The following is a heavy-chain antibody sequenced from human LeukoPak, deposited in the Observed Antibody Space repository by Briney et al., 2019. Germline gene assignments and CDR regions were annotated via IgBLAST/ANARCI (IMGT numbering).Heavy chain of an antibody. CDR3: ARDFRGDSSGYYYSGSWFDP. V-gene: IGHV3-74*01. CDR2: INSDGSST. CDR1: GFTFSSYW. J-gene: IGHJ5*02. D-gene: IGHD3-22*01. Sequence: GGSLRLSCAASGFTFSSYWMHWVRQAPGKGLVWVSRINSDGSSTSYADSVKGRFTISRDNAKNTLYLQMNSLRAEDTAVYYCARDFRGDSSGYYYSGSWFDPWGQGTLVTVSS.